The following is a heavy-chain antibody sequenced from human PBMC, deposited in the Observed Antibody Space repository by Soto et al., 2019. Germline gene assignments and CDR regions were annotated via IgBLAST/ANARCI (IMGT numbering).Heavy chain of an antibody. D-gene: IGHD2-2*02. Sequence: PGGSLRLSCAASGFTFSSYSMNWVRQAPGKGLEWVSSISSSSSYIYYADSVKGRFTTSRDNAKNSLYLQMNSLRAEDTAVYYCARDRCSSTSCYTLRSAFDIWGQGTMVTVSS. V-gene: IGHV3-21*01. CDR2: ISSSSSYI. CDR1: GFTFSSYS. J-gene: IGHJ3*02. CDR3: ARDRCSSTSCYTLRSAFDI.